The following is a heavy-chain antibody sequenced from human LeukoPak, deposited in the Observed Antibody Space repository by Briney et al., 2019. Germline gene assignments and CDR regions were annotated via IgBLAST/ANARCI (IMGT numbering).Heavy chain of an antibody. CDR2: ISSSISTI. Sequence: PGGSLRLSCAASGFTFSSYTMNWVRQAPGKGLEWVSYISSSISTIYYADSVKGRFTISRDNAKNSLYLQMNSLRAEDTAVYYCARGGLNYADAFDIWGQGTMVTVSS. J-gene: IGHJ3*02. CDR1: GFTFSSYT. CDR3: ARGGLNYADAFDI. V-gene: IGHV3-48*04. D-gene: IGHD4-11*01.